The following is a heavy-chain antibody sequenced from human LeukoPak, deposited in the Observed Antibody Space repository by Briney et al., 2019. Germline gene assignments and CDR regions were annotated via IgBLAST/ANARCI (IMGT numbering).Heavy chain of an antibody. Sequence: PGGSLRLSCAASGFTFSSYAMSWVRQAPGKGLEWVSVIYSGGSTSYADSVKGRFTISRDSSKNTLYLQLNSLRAEDTAVYYCARVSGWMMGYWGQGILVAVSS. D-gene: IGHD6-19*01. V-gene: IGHV3-66*01. J-gene: IGHJ4*02. CDR2: IYSGGST. CDR1: GFTFSSYA. CDR3: ARVSGWMMGY.